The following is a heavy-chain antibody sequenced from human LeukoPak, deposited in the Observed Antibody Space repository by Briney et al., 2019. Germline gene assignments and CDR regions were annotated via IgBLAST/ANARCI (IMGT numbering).Heavy chain of an antibody. D-gene: IGHD3-10*01. CDR3: ARGDEGSGIFDY. V-gene: IGHV4-59*13. CDR2: IYYSGST. CDR1: GGSISSYY. Sequence: SETLSLTCTVSGGSISSYYWSWIRQPPGKGLEWIGYIYYSGSTNYNPSLKSRVTISVDTSKNQFSLKLSSVTAADTAVYYCARGDEGSGIFDYWGQGTLVTVSS. J-gene: IGHJ4*02.